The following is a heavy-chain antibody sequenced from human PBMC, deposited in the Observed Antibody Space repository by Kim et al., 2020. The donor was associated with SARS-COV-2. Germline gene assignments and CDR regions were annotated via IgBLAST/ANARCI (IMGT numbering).Heavy chain of an antibody. J-gene: IGHJ4*02. CDR3: ERRIAARGFDY. CDR2: T. Sequence: TRYSPYFQGQVTIATNKSISTRYLQWSSLKASDTAMYYCERRIAARGFDYWGQGTLVTVSS. D-gene: IGHD6-6*01. V-gene: IGHV5-51*01.